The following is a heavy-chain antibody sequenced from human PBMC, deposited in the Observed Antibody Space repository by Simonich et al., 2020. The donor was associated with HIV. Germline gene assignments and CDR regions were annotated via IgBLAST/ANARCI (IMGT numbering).Heavy chain of an antibody. CDR1: GYSFTSYW. D-gene: IGHD6-19*01. V-gene: IGHV5-51*03. CDR3: VRRLAVAGTYWYFDL. CDR2: IYPGAADT. Sequence: EVQLVQSGAEVKKPGESLKISCKGSGYSFTSYWIGWVRQMPGKGLEWMGIIYPGAADTRYSPSFQGQGTISADKSISTAYLQWSSLKASDTAMYYCVRRLAVAGTYWYFDLWGRGTLVTVSS. J-gene: IGHJ2*01.